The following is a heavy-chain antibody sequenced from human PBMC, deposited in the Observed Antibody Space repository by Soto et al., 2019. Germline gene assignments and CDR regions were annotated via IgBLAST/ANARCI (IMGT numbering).Heavy chain of an antibody. J-gene: IGHJ5*02. CDR2: IYHSGST. V-gene: IGHV4-30-2*01. Sequence: QLQLQESGSGLVKPSQTLSLTCAVSGGSISSGGYSWSWIRQPPGKGLEWIGYIYHSGSTYCNPALQRRVPISVDRSKIQFSLKLRSLTAADTAVYYCACVPLPWGPGTLVPVSS. CDR3: ACVPLP. CDR1: GGSISSGGYS.